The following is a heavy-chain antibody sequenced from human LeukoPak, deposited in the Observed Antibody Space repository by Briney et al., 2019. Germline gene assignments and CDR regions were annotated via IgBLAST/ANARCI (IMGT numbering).Heavy chain of an antibody. CDR2: ISGSGDTT. CDR3: AKEISQWYYDYVWGSYPQGYFDY. D-gene: IGHD3-16*02. V-gene: IGHV3-23*01. Sequence: GGSLRLSCAASGFTFNNYAMSWVRQAPGKGLEWVSGISGSGDTTYYADSVKGRFTISRDNSKNTLYLQMNSLRAEDTAVYYCAKEISQWYYDYVWGSYPQGYFDYWGQGTLVTVSS. CDR1: GFTFNNYA. J-gene: IGHJ4*02.